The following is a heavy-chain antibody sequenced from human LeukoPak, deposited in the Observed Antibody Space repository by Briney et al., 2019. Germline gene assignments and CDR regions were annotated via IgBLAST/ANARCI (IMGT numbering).Heavy chain of an antibody. J-gene: IGHJ4*02. D-gene: IGHD6-19*01. CDR1: GYTFTGYY. V-gene: IGHV1-2*06. CDR2: INPNNGGT. CDR3: ARDLSGWYGDFDY. Sequence: GASVKVSCKASGYTFTGYYIHWVRQAPGQGLEWMRRINPNNGGTNYAQKFQGRVTMTRDTSISTAYMELSRLRSDDTAVYYCARDLSGWYGDFDYWGQGTLVTVSS.